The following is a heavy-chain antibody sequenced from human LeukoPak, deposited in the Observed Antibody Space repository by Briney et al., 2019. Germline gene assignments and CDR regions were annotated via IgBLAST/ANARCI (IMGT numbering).Heavy chain of an antibody. J-gene: IGHJ4*02. V-gene: IGHV4-4*07. CDR2: IYTSGST. CDR1: GGSISSYY. Sequence: PSETLSLTCTVSGGSISSYYWSGIRQPAGKGLEWIGRIYTSGSTNYNPSLKSRVTMSVDTSKNQFSLKLSSLTAADTAVYYCARHGLYDYSNYVFDYWGQGTLVTVSS. D-gene: IGHD4-11*01. CDR3: ARHGLYDYSNYVFDY.